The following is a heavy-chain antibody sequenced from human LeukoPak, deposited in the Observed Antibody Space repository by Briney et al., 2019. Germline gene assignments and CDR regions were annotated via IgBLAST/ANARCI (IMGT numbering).Heavy chain of an antibody. CDR1: GFTFSASD. J-gene: IGHJ5*02. CDR3: ARDMSDIAAAGSVWFDP. V-gene: IGHV3-21*01. CDR2: ISSSSSYI. D-gene: IGHD6-13*01. Sequence: GGSLRLSCAASGFTFSASDMNWVRQTPGKGLEWVSSISSSSSYIYYADSVKGRFSISRDNAKKSLYLQMNSLRAEDTAVYYCARDMSDIAAAGSVWFDPWGQGTLVTVSS.